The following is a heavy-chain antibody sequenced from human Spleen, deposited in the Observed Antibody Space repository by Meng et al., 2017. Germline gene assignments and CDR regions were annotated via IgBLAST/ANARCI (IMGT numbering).Heavy chain of an antibody. CDR3: ATSSAAAGHD. D-gene: IGHD6-13*01. V-gene: IGHV3-7*01. Sequence: GESLKISCAASGFIFSNYWMSWVRQAPGKGLEWVANIKQDGSVKSYVDSVRGRFTISRDNAKNSLYLQMNNLRADDTALYYCATSSAAAGHDWGQGTLVTVSS. J-gene: IGHJ4*02. CDR2: IKQDGSVK. CDR1: GFIFSNYW.